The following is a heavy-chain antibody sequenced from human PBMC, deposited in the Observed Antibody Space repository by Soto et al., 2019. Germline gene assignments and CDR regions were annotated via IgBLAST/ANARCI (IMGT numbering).Heavy chain of an antibody. Sequence: QVQLVQSGAEVMQPGASVKVSCKASGYTFTSYYIQWVRQAPGQGLEWMGIINPSGGSTNYAQKFQGRVTITRDTSTSTVYVELSSLRSEDTAIYYCSRGYPPRDQLGNLPGAFWGQGPLVTVSS. CDR3: SRGYPPRDQLGNLPGAF. V-gene: IGHV1-46*03. D-gene: IGHD1-1*01. CDR1: GYTFTSYY. J-gene: IGHJ4*02. CDR2: INPSGGST.